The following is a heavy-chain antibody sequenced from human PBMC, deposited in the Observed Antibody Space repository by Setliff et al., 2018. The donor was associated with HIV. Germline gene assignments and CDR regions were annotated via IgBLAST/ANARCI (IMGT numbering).Heavy chain of an antibody. CDR2: IDTTGST. Sequence: ASVKVSCKASRYTFSSYYSHWMRQAPGQGLEWMAMIDTTGSTFYAQTFQGRITMTRDTSTSAIYMELNGLTSEDTAVYYCARELPGVCYFDDWGQGTLVTVSS. CDR1: RYTFSSYY. D-gene: IGHD2-21*02. V-gene: IGHV1-46*01. CDR3: ARELPGVCYFDD. J-gene: IGHJ4*02.